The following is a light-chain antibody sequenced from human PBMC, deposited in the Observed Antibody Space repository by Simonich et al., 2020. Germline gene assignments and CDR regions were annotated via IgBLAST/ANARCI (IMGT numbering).Light chain of an antibody. CDR2: GAS. CDR3: QQYGSSPRT. V-gene: IGKV3-20*01. J-gene: IGKJ1*01. CDR1: QSVSSSY. Sequence: EIVLTQSPGTLSLSPGERATLSCRASQSVSSSYLAWYQQKPGQAPRLRIYGASSRATGIPDRCSGGWSGTDFTLTISRLEPEDFAVYYCQQYGSSPRTFGQGTKVEIK.